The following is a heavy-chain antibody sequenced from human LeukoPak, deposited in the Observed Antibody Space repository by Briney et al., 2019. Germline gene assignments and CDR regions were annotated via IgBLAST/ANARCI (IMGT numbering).Heavy chain of an antibody. CDR1: GFTFSNYV. CDR3: ARYSGNYGLDY. V-gene: IGHV3-30*02. Sequence: GGSLRLSCAASGFTFSNYVIHWVRHPPGKGLEWVSLIRYDGSSKYYADSVRGRFTISRDNSKNTLHLQMNSLRAEDTAVYYCARYSGNYGLDYWGQGTLVTVSS. CDR2: IRYDGSSK. D-gene: IGHD4-17*01. J-gene: IGHJ4*02.